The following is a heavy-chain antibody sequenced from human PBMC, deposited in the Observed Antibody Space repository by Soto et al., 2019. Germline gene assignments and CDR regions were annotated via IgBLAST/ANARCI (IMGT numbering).Heavy chain of an antibody. D-gene: IGHD2-15*01. CDR3: ARSGRSGGGRSPNWFDP. CDR1: GGSINSDVYS. V-gene: IGHV4-30-2*01. CDR2: IYHSGTT. Sequence: SETLSLTCAVSGGSINSDVYSWNWIRQPPGKGLEWIGYIYHSGTTYYNPSLKSRVTISVDRSKNQLSLKLNSVTAADTAVYYCARSGRSGGGRSPNWFDPWGQGALVTVSS. J-gene: IGHJ5*02.